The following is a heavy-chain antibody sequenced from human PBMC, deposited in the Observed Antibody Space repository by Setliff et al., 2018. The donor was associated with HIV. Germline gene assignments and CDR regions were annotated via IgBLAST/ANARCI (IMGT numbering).Heavy chain of an antibody. V-gene: IGHV1-3*02. J-gene: IGHJ6*03. Sequence: ASVKVSCKASGYTFRTYGIHWMRQAPGQRLEYLGWTNTANGNTTYSQDLQGRVSITSDTSASTSYMELSSLRSQDMAVYYCARGPLFGDQYYPYHYMDVWGKGTTVTVSS. D-gene: IGHD3-3*01. CDR1: GYTFRTYG. CDR2: TNTANGNT. CDR3: ARGPLFGDQYYPYHYMDV.